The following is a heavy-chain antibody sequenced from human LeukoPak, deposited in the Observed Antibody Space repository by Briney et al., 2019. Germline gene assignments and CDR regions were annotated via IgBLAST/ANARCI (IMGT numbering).Heavy chain of an antibody. J-gene: IGHJ4*02. CDR1: GFTFSSYG. D-gene: IGHD2-15*01. V-gene: IGHV3-23*01. Sequence: GGSLRLSCAASGFTFSSYGMSWVRQAPGKGLEGVSAISGSGGSTDYADSVKGRFTISRDNSKNTLYLQMNSPRAEDTAVYYCAKAPVTTCSGACCYPFDYWGQGTLVTVSS. CDR2: ISGSGGST. CDR3: AKAPVTTCSGACCYPFDY.